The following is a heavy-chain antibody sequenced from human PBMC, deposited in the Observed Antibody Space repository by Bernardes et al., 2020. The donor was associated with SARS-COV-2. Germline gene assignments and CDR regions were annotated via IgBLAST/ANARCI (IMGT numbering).Heavy chain of an antibody. D-gene: IGHD6-19*01. CDR1: GFTVSSNY. CDR3: ARHQTGYSSGWYLC. J-gene: IGHJ4*02. Sequence: GRSLRLSCAASGFTVSSNYMSWVRQAPGKGLEWVSVIYSGGSTYYADSVKGRFTISRDNSKNTLYLQMNSLRAEDTAVYYCARHQTGYSSGWYLCWGQGTLVTVSS. V-gene: IGHV3-66*02. CDR2: IYSGGST.